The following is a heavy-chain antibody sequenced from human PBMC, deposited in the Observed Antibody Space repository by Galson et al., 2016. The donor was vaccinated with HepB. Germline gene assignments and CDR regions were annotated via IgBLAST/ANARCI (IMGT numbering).Heavy chain of an antibody. CDR3: PTDRLYSGGTHSHYYYGMDV. D-gene: IGHD1-26*01. J-gene: IGHJ6*02. CDR2: IIPIFGTP. V-gene: IGHV1-69*13. Sequence: SVKVSCKASGGTFSSYAISWVRQAPGQGLEWMGGIIPIFGTPNSAQTFQRRVTITPYESTSTAYMALSSQRSEDTAVYYCPTDRLYSGGTHSHYYYGMDVWGQGTTVTVSS. CDR1: GGTFSSYA.